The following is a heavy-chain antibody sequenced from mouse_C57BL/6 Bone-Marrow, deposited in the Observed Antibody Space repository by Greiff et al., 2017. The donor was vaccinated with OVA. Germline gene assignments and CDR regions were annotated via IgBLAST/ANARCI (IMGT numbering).Heavy chain of an antibody. Sequence: QVHVKQPGAELVKPGASVKMSCKASGYTFTSYWITWVKQRPGQGLEWIGDIYPGSGSTNYNEKFKSKATLTVDTSSSTAYMQLSSLTSEDSAVYYCARGSTVVAPPFAWWGQGTLVTVSA. CDR3: ARGSTVVAPPFAW. CDR1: GYTFTSYW. D-gene: IGHD1-1*01. J-gene: IGHJ3*01. CDR2: IYPGSGST. V-gene: IGHV1-55*01.